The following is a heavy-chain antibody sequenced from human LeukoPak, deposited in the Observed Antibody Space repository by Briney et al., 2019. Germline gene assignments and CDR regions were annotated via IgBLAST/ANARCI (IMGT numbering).Heavy chain of an antibody. V-gene: IGHV4-59*08. CDR1: GGSISSYY. J-gene: IGHJ5*02. CDR3: ARSLGYCSSTSCYDWFDP. CDR2: IYYSGST. D-gene: IGHD2-2*01. Sequence: SETLSLTCTVSGGSISSYYWSWIRQPPGKGLEWIGYIYYSGSTNYNPSLKSRVTISVDTSKNQFSLKLSSVTAADTAVYYCARSLGYCSSTSCYDWFDPWGQGTLVTVSS.